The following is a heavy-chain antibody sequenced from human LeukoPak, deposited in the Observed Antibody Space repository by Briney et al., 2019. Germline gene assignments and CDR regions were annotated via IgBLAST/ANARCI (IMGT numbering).Heavy chain of an antibody. V-gene: IGHV4-30-2*01. CDR3: ARAARTQEVEWFDP. CDR1: GGSISSGGYY. CDR2: IYHSGST. Sequence: SETLSLTCTVSGGSISSGGYYWSWIRQPPGKGLEWIGYIYHSGSTYYNPSLKSRVTISVDRSKNQFSLKLSSVTAADTAVYYCARAARTQEVEWFDPWGQGTLVTVSS. J-gene: IGHJ5*02. D-gene: IGHD6-6*01.